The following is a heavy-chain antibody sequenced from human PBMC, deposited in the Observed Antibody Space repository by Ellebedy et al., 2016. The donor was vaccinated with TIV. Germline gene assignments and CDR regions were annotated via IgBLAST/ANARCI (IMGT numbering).Heavy chain of an antibody. D-gene: IGHD1-26*01. CDR3: ARGWRVGATMRMYWFDP. J-gene: IGHJ5*02. CDR1: GGSFSGYY. CDR2: INHSGST. Sequence: MPSETLSLTCAVYGGSFSGYYWSWIRQPPGKGLEWIGEINHSGSTNYNQSLKSRVTMSVDTSKTQFSLKLSPVTAADTGVYYCARGWRVGATMRMYWFDPWGQGTLVTVSS. V-gene: IGHV4-34*01.